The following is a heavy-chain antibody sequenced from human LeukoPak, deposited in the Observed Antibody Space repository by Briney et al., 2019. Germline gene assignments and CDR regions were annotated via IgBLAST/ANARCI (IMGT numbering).Heavy chain of an antibody. CDR3: ARARYSGLPGY. D-gene: IGHD1-26*01. V-gene: IGHV4-39*07. CDR1: GGSISSSSYY. J-gene: IGHJ4*02. CDR2: TYHSGST. Sequence: MTSETLSLTCTVSGGSISSSSYYWGWIRQPPGKGLEWIGETYHSGSTNYNPSLKSRVTISVDKSKNQFSLKLSSVTAADTAVYYCARARYSGLPGYWGQGTLVTVSS.